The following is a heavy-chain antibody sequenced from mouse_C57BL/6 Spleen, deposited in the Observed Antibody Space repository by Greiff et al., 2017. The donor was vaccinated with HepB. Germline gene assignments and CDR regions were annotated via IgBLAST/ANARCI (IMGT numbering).Heavy chain of an antibody. CDR3: TDYDDYFDY. CDR1: GFTFSNYW. D-gene: IGHD2-4*01. Sequence: EVKVVESGGGLVQPGGSMKLSCVASGFTFSNYWMNWVRQSPEKGLEWVAQIRLKSDNYATHYAESVKGRFTISRDDSKSSVYLQMNNLRAEDTGIYYCTDYDDYFDYWGQGTTLTVSS. V-gene: IGHV6-3*01. CDR2: IRLKSDNYAT. J-gene: IGHJ2*01.